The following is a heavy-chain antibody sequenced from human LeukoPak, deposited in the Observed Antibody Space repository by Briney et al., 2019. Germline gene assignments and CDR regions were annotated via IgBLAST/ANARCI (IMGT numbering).Heavy chain of an antibody. CDR2: IKHDGSEK. CDR3: AGETRWELFDY. Sequence: PGGSLRLSCAASGFTFSSYWMSWVRQAPGKGLEWVANIKHDGSEKYYVDSVKGRFTISKDNAKNSLYLQMNSLRAEDTAVYYCAGETRWELFDYWGQGTLVTVSS. D-gene: IGHD1-26*01. J-gene: IGHJ4*02. CDR1: GFTFSSYW. V-gene: IGHV3-7*04.